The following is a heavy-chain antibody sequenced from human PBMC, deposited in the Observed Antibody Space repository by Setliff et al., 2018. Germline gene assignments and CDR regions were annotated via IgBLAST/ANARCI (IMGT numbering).Heavy chain of an antibody. CDR2: FDPEDGET. CDR3: ARDRRIVGARHAFDI. CDR1: GYTLTELS. J-gene: IGHJ3*02. D-gene: IGHD1-26*01. Sequence: ASVKVSCKVSGYTLTELSMHWVRQAPGKGLEWMGGFDPEDGETIYAQKFQGRVTITADESTSTAYMELSSLRSEDTAVYYCARDRRIVGARHAFDIWGQGTMVTVSS. V-gene: IGHV1-24*01.